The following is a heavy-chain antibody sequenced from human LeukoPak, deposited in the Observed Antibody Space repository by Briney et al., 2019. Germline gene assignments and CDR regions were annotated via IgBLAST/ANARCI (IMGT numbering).Heavy chain of an antibody. D-gene: IGHD2-21*02. J-gene: IGHJ4*02. CDR2: ISWNGGSI. CDR3: EKGDCLDY. Sequence: GRSLRLSCAASGFSFDDFAMHWVRQAPGKGLEWVSGISWNGGSITYADSVKGRFTISRDNAKISLYLRMDSLRTEDTALYYFEKGDCLDYWGQGTLVTVSS. V-gene: IGHV3-9*01. CDR1: GFSFDDFA.